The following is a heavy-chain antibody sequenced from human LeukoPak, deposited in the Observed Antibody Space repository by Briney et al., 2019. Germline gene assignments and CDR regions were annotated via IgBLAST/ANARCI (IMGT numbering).Heavy chain of an antibody. V-gene: IGHV3-23*01. CDR1: GFTFRIHS. J-gene: IGHJ4*02. CDR3: AKDFRIGYSAHFDY. Sequence: GGSLRLSCVGSGFTFRIHSMSWVRQAPEKGLEFVSGFYENGSTTYYADSVKGRFSISRDNSKNTLYLQMDSLRGEDTAVYYCAKDFRIGYSAHFDYWGQGALVTVSS. CDR2: FYENGSTT. D-gene: IGHD2-21*01.